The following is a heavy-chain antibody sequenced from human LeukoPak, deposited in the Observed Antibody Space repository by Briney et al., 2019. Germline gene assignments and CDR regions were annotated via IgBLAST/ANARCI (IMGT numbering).Heavy chain of an antibody. CDR3: AKTTGIAAAGVDP. D-gene: IGHD6-13*01. J-gene: IGHJ5*02. CDR1: GFTVSSNY. CDR2: IYSGGST. Sequence: GGSLRLSCAASGFTVSSNYMSWVRQAPGKGLEWVSVIYSGGSTYYADSVKGRFTISRDNSKNTLYLQMNSLRAEDTAVYYCAKTTGIAAAGVDPWGQGTLVTVSS. V-gene: IGHV3-53*01.